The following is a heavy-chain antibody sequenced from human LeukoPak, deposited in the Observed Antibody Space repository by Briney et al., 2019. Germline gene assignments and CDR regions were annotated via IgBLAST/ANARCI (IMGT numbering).Heavy chain of an antibody. D-gene: IGHD1-14*01. V-gene: IGHV4-39*07. Sequence: SETLSLTCTVSGGSISGSSYYWGWIRQPPGKGLEWIGSIYYSGSTNYNPSLKSRVTISVDTSKNQFSLKLTSVTAADTAVYYCARSGGALLLDYWGQGTLVTVSS. CDR2: IYYSGST. J-gene: IGHJ4*02. CDR3: ARSGGALLLDY. CDR1: GGSISGSSYY.